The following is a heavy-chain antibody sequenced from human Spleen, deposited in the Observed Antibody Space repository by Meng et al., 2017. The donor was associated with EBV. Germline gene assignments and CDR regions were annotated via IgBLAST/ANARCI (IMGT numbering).Heavy chain of an antibody. D-gene: IGHD1-1*01. CDR3: AAGNYF. Sequence: QVQLVQFGSELKKPGASVKVSCKASGYIFSNYALNWVRQAPGQGLEWMGWINTNTGIPTYAQDFTGRFVFSVDTSVTTAHLQINNLKPDDTAVYYCAAGNYFWGQGTLVTVSS. V-gene: IGHV7-4-1*02. CDR2: INTNTGIP. CDR1: GYIFSNYA. J-gene: IGHJ4*02.